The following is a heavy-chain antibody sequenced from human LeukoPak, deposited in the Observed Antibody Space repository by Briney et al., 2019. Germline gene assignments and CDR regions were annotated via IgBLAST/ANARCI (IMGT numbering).Heavy chain of an antibody. CDR2: IYYSGST. V-gene: IGHV4-59*01. CDR1: GGSLSKYF. D-gene: IGHD6-13*01. CDR3: ARDASSWGGWFDP. Sequence: SETLSLTCTVSGGSLSKYFWSWIRQPPGKGLEWIGYIYYSGSTNYNPSLKSRVTISLDTSKNQFSLKLNAVTAADTAVYYCARDASSWGGWFDPWGQGTLVTVSS. J-gene: IGHJ5*02.